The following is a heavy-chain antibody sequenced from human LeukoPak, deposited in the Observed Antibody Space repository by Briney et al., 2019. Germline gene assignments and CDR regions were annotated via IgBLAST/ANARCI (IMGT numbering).Heavy chain of an antibody. V-gene: IGHV1-2*02. D-gene: IGHD4-17*01. Sequence: ASVKVSCKASGYTFTGYYMHWVRQAPGQGLEWMGWINPNSGGTNYAQKFQGRVTMTRDTSISTAYMELSRLRSDDTAVYYCARERTATQRPLDYWGQGTLVTVSS. J-gene: IGHJ4*02. CDR2: INPNSGGT. CDR3: ARERTATQRPLDY. CDR1: GYTFTGYY.